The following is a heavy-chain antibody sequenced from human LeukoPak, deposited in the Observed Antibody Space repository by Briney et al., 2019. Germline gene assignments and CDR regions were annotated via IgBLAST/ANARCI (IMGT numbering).Heavy chain of an antibody. V-gene: IGHV3-74*01. CDR1: GFTFSSYW. CDR3: ARGRPHGNDY. CDR2: IASDGSST. Sequence: GGSLRLSCAASGFTFSSYWMNWVRQAPGKGLVWVSRIASDGSSTTYADPVKGRFSISRDNAKNTLYLQMNSLRVEDTAVYYCARGRPHGNDYWGQGTLVTVSS. D-gene: IGHD4-23*01. J-gene: IGHJ4*02.